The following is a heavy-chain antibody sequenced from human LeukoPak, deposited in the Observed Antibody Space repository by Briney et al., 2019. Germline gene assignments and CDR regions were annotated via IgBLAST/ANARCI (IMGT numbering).Heavy chain of an antibody. V-gene: IGHV3-21*01. CDR1: GFTFSSYS. CDR2: ISSSSSYI. CDR3: ARSSDWFNWFDP. Sequence: GGSLRLSCAASGFTFSSYSMNWVRQAPGKGLEWVSSISSSSSYIYYADSVKGRFTISRDNAKNSLYLQMNSLRAEDTAVYNCARSSDWFNWFDPWGQGTLVTVSS. D-gene: IGHD6-19*01. J-gene: IGHJ5*02.